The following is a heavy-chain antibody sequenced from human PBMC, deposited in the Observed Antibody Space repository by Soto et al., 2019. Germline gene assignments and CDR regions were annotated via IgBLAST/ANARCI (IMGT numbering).Heavy chain of an antibody. Sequence: PSETLSLTCTVSGGSITTIDYYWTWIRQPPGKGLEWIGYMYYSGSTYYNPSLKSRVTISVDTSKNQFSLKLSSVTAADTAVYYCARYSGYEGLRFDPWGQGTLVTVSS. V-gene: IGHV4-30-4*08. CDR2: MYYSGST. D-gene: IGHD5-12*01. J-gene: IGHJ5*02. CDR1: GGSITTIDYY. CDR3: ARYSGYEGLRFDP.